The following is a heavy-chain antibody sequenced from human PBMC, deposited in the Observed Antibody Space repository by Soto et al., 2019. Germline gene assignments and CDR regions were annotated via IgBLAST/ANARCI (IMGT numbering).Heavy chain of an antibody. V-gene: IGHV3-33*01. Sequence: GGSLRLSCAASGFTFSSYGMHWVRQAPGKGLEWVAVIWYDGSNKYYADSVKGRFTISRDNSKNTLYLQMNSLRAEDTAVYYCARDRGITMVRGVEPGFDPWGQGTLVTVPQ. CDR1: GFTFSSYG. CDR2: IWYDGSNK. D-gene: IGHD3-10*01. J-gene: IGHJ5*02. CDR3: ARDRGITMVRGVEPGFDP.